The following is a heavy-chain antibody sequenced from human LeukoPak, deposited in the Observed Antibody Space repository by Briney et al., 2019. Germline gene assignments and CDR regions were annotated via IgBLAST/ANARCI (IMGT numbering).Heavy chain of an antibody. D-gene: IGHD6-13*01. CDR1: GFTLSSYP. CDR3: AKLAGYSSRWYRPYGMDV. V-gene: IGHV3-23*01. J-gene: IGHJ6*02. CDR2: INGSGGST. Sequence: GGSLRLSCAASGFTLSSYPMSWVRPAPGKGLEWVSAINGSGGSTYYADSVKGRFTSSRDNSKNTLYLQMNSLRAEDTAVYYCAKLAGYSSRWYRPYGMDVWGQGTTVTVSS.